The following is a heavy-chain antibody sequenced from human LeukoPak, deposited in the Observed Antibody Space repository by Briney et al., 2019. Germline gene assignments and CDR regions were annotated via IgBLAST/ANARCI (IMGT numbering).Heavy chain of an antibody. CDR1: GYTFTSYY. V-gene: IGHV1-46*01. CDR3: AREGYSSSLGFDP. CDR2: INPSGGST. J-gene: IGHJ5*02. D-gene: IGHD6-13*01. Sequence: ASVKVSCKASGYTFTSYYMHWVRQAPGQGLEWMGIINPSGGSTSYAQKFQGRVTITRDTSASTAYMELSSLRSEDMAVYYCAREGYSSSLGFDPWGQGTLVTVSS.